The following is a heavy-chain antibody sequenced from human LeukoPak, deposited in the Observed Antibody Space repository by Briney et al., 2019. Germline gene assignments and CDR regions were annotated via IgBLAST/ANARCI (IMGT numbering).Heavy chain of an antibody. CDR2: MNPNSGNT. CDR3: ARGLFPYVGVPAAIVDY. CDR1: GYTFTSYG. V-gene: IGHV1-8*01. D-gene: IGHD2-2*02. J-gene: IGHJ4*02. Sequence: WASVKVSCKTSGYTFTSYGVSWVRQAPGQGLEWMGWMNPNSGNTGYAQKFQGRVTITRNTSISTAYMELSSLRSEDTAVYYCARGLFPYVGVPAAIVDYWGQGTLVTVSS.